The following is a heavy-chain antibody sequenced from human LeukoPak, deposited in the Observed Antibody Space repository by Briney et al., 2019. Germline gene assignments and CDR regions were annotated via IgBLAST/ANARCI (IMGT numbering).Heavy chain of an antibody. CDR3: ARHTSHSSQAARYYFDY. CDR1: GGSISSGGYS. J-gene: IGHJ4*02. Sequence: SSETLSLTCAVSGGSISSGGYSWSWIRQPPGKGLEWIGYIYHSGSTYYNPSLKSRVTISVDRSKNQFSLKLSSVTAADTAVYYCARHTSHSSQAARYYFDYWGQGTLVTVSS. CDR2: IYHSGST. V-gene: IGHV4-30-2*01. D-gene: IGHD2-15*01.